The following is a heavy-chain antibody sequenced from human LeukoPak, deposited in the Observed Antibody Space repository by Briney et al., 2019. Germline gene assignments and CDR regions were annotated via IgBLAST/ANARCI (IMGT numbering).Heavy chain of an antibody. D-gene: IGHD6-19*01. CDR1: GGSFSGYY. CDR3: AKDSGQWPIAHFDY. V-gene: IGHV3-23*01. Sequence: ETLSLTCAVYGGSFSGYYWSWVRQAPGKGLEWVSAISGSGGSTYYADSVKGRFTISRDNSKNTLYLQMNSLRAEDTAVYYCAKDSGQWPIAHFDYWGQGTLVTVSS. CDR2: ISGSGGST. J-gene: IGHJ4*02.